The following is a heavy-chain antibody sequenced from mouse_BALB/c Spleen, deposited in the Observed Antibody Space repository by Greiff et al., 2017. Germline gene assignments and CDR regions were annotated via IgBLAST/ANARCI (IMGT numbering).Heavy chain of an antibody. J-gene: IGHJ3*01. CDR2: ISYDGSN. V-gene: IGHV3-6*02. CDR1: GYSITSGYY. D-gene: IGHD2-4*01. Sequence: EVKLQESGPGLVKPSQSLSLTCSVTGYSITSGYYWNWIRQFPGNKLEWMGYISYDGSNNYNPSLKNRISITRDTSKNQFFLKLNSVTTEDTATYYCARSDYPFAYWGQGTLVTVSA. CDR3: ARSDYPFAY.